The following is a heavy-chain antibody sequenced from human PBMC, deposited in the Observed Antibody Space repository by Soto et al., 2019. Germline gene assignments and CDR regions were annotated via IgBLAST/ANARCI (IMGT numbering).Heavy chain of an antibody. CDR2: ISSSSSYI. Sequence: GGSLRLSCAASGFTFSSYSMNWVRQAPGKGLEWVSSISSSSSYIYYADSVKGRFTISRDNAKNSLYLQMNSLRAEDTAVYYCARDPRYYDFWSGHWVFGYYYMDVWGKGTTVTVSS. CDR3: ARDPRYYDFWSGHWVFGYYYMDV. CDR1: GFTFSSYS. D-gene: IGHD3-3*01. V-gene: IGHV3-21*01. J-gene: IGHJ6*03.